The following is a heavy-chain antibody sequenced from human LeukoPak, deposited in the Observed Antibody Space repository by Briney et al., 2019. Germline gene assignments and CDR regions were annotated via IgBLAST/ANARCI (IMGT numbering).Heavy chain of an antibody. CDR3: ARGGIVVADDVFDI. V-gene: IGHV3-11*06. J-gene: IGHJ3*02. Sequence: GGSLRLSCAASGFTFSDYYMSWIRQAPGQGLEWVSYINGISSHTNYADSVKGRFTISRDIAKNSLYLQMNSLIAEDTAVYYCARGGIVVADDVFDIWGQGTMVTVSS. CDR2: INGISSHT. CDR1: GFTFSDYY. D-gene: IGHD6-19*01.